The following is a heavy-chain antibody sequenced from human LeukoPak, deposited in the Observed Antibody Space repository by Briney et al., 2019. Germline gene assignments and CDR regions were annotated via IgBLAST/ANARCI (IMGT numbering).Heavy chain of an antibody. CDR1: GFTFSNAW. Sequence: PGGSLRLSCAASGFTFSNAWMSWVRQAPGKGLEWVSAISADGDSTYYADSVKGRFTISRDNSKNTLYLQMNGLRPGDTAVYYCAKRRYCTSTSCHDFDYWGQGTLVTVSS. CDR3: AKRRYCTSTSCHDFDY. CDR2: ISADGDST. D-gene: IGHD2-2*01. J-gene: IGHJ4*02. V-gene: IGHV3-23*01.